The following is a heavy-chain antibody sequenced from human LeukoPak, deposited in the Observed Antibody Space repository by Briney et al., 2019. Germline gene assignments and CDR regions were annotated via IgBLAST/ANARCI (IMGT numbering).Heavy chain of an antibody. Sequence: SETLSLTCTVSGYSISSGYYWGWIRQPPGKGLEWIGSIYHSGSTYYNPSLKSRVTISLDTSRNQFSLKLNSVTAADTAVYYCAKSNGYGLIDIWGQGTMVTVSS. CDR2: IYHSGST. V-gene: IGHV4-38-2*02. CDR1: GYSISSGYY. J-gene: IGHJ3*02. D-gene: IGHD3-10*01. CDR3: AKSNGYGLIDI.